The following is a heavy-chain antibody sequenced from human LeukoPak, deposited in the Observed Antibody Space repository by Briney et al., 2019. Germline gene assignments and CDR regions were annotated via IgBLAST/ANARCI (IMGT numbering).Heavy chain of an antibody. D-gene: IGHD6-13*01. CDR3: ARAEQQLPLGYYYYMDV. J-gene: IGHJ6*03. CDR1: GYTFTSYA. Sequence: ASVKVSCKASGYTFTSYAMNWVRQAPGQGLEWMGWINTNTGNPTYAQGFTGRFVFSLDTSVSTAYLQINSLKAEDTAVYYCARAEQQLPLGYYYYMDVWGKGTTVTVSS. V-gene: IGHV7-4-1*02. CDR2: INTNTGNP.